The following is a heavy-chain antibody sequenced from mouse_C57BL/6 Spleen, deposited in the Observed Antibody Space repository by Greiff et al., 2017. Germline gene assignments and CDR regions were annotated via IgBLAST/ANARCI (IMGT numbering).Heavy chain of an antibody. V-gene: IGHV1-61*01. CDR2: IYPSDSET. CDR3: ARCGYPDWYFDV. D-gene: IGHD1-2*01. CDR1: GYTFTSYW. J-gene: IGHJ1*03. Sequence: VQLQQPGAELVRPGSSVKLSCKASGYTFTSYWMDWVKQRPGQGLEWIGNIYPSDSETHYNQKFKDKATLTVDKSSSTAYMQLSSLTSEDSAVYYCARCGYPDWYFDVWGTGTTVTVSS.